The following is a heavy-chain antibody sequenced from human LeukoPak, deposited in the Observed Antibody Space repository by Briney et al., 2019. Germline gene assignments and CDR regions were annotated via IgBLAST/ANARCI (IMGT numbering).Heavy chain of an antibody. CDR3: AGGGATSFDY. V-gene: IGHV3-48*04. D-gene: IGHD5-12*01. CDR1: GFNVSYYS. CDR2: ISFSNSTL. Sequence: GGSLRLSCAASGFNVSYYSMNWVRQAPGKGLEWVSYISFSNSTLYYADSVRGRFTISRDNAKNSLSLQMDSLRAEDTAVYYCAGGGATSFDYWGQGILVTVSS. J-gene: IGHJ4*02.